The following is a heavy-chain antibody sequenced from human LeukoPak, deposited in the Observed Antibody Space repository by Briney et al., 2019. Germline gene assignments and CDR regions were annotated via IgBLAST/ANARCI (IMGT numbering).Heavy chain of an antibody. J-gene: IGHJ6*02. CDR2: IYKGGST. CDR3: ARGGFQGLDV. CDR1: GFIVSSDY. V-gene: IGHV3-53*01. Sequence: GGSLRLSCAASGFIVSSDYMSWVRQAPGKGLEWVSVIYKGGSTYYADSVKGRFTISRDNAKNSLYLQMNSLRAEDTAIYYCARGGFQGLDVWGQGTTVSVSS.